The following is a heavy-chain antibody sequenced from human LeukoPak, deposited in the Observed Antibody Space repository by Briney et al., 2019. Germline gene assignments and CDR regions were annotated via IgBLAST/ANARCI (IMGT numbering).Heavy chain of an antibody. J-gene: IGHJ4*02. CDR1: GFTFSTYA. D-gene: IGHD3-10*01. Sequence: GGSLRLSCAASGFTFSTYAMHWVRQAPGKGLEWVAGISGSGGRADYADSVKGRFTISRDNSKNTLFLQMNSLRAEDTAVYYCARAVGPYDYWGQGTPVTVSS. CDR3: ARAVGPYDY. CDR2: ISGSGGRA. V-gene: IGHV3-23*01.